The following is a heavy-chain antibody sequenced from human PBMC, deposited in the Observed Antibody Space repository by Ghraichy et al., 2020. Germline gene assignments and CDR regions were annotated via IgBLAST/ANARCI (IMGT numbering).Heavy chain of an antibody. CDR3: ARANRVVPAASYYYYGMDV. J-gene: IGHJ6*02. Sequence: GGSLRLSCAASGFTFSSYWMHWVRQAPGKGLVWVSRINSDGSSTSYADSAKGRFTISRDNAKNTLYLQMNSLRAEDTAVYYCARANRVVPAASYYYYGMDVCGQGTTVTVSS. CDR2: INSDGSST. V-gene: IGHV3-74*01. D-gene: IGHD2-2*01. CDR1: GFTFSSYW.